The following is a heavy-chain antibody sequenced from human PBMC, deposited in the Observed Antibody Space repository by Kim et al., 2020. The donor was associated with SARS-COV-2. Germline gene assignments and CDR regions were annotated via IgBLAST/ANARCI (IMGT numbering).Heavy chain of an antibody. J-gene: IGHJ6*02. V-gene: IGHV3-48*03. D-gene: IGHD3-3*02. CDR3: AREGLGISTLYGMDV. CDR1: GFSFSDHE. Sequence: GGSLRLSCEASGFSFSDHEMNWVRQGPGKGLEWVAYISKSLGSMYYADSVRGRFTISRDNVKKSLYLQMNSLRAEDTAIYYCAREGLGISTLYGMDVWGQGTTVTVS. CDR2: ISKSLGSM.